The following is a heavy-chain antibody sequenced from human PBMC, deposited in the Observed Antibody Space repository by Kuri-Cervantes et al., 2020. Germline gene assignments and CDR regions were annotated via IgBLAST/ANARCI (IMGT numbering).Heavy chain of an antibody. CDR2: IYHSGST. CDR1: GGSISSYY. CDR3: AREVAVAGTGWFDP. D-gene: IGHD6-19*01. J-gene: IGHJ5*02. Sequence: GSLRLSCTVSGGSISSYYWSWIRQPPGKGLEWIGYIYHSGSTYYNPSLKSRVTISVDRSKNQFSLKLSSVTAADTAVYYCAREVAVAGTGWFDPWGQGTLVTVSS. V-gene: IGHV4-59*12.